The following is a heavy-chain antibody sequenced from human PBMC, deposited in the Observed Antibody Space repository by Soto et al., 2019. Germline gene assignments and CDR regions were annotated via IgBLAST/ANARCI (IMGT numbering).Heavy chain of an antibody. CDR1: GYTFTGYY. CDR3: ARAGGIAAAGTQYYYYYYMDV. Sequence: ASVKVSCKASGYTFTGYYMHWVRQAPGQGLEWMGWINPNSGGTNYAQKFQGWVTMTRDTSISTAYMELSRLRSDDTAVYYCARAGGIAAAGTQYYYYYYMDVWGKGTTVTVSS. V-gene: IGHV1-2*04. CDR2: INPNSGGT. D-gene: IGHD6-13*01. J-gene: IGHJ6*03.